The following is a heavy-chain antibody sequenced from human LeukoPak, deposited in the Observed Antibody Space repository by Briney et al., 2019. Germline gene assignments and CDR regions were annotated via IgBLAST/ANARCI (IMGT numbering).Heavy chain of an antibody. D-gene: IGHD3-16*01. CDR2: IYPGDSDT. CDR1: GYSFTSYW. J-gene: IGHJ6*03. CDR3: ARNVGEGSLYTNSLYYYYYMDV. Sequence: GESLKISCKGSGYSFTSYWIGWVRQMPGKGLEWMGIIYPGDSDTRYSPSFQGQVTISADKSISTAYLQWSSLKASDTAMYYCARNVGEGSLYTNSLYYYYYMDVWGKGTTVTVSS. V-gene: IGHV5-51*01.